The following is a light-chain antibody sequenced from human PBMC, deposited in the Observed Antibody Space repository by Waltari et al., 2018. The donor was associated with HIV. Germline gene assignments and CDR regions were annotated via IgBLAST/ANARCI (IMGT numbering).Light chain of an antibody. CDR2: DVS. V-gene: IGLV2-14*01. J-gene: IGLJ2*01. Sequence: QSALSQPASVSGSPGQSITISCPGTSSDVGGYNYVSWYQQYAGKAPKLMIYDVSNRPSGVSNRFSGSKSGNTASLTISGLQAEDEADYYCSSYTSSSTLVFGGGTKLTVL. CDR1: SSDVGGYNY. CDR3: SSYTSSSTLV.